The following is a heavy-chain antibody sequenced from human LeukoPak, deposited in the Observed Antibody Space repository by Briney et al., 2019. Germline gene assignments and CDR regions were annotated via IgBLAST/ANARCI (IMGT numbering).Heavy chain of an antibody. CDR3: ARGPRRGYPYYFDY. V-gene: IGHV4-34*01. CDR1: GGSFSGYY. CDR2: INHSGST. J-gene: IGHJ4*02. D-gene: IGHD3-22*01. Sequence: SETLSLTCAVYGGSFSGYYWSWIRQPPGKGLEWIGEINHSGSTNYNPSLKSRVTISVDTSKNQFSLKLSSVTATDTAVYYCARGPRRGYPYYFDYWGQGTLVTVSS.